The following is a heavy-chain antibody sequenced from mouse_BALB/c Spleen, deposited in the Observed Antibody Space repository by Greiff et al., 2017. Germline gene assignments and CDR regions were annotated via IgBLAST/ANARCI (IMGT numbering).Heavy chain of an antibody. J-gene: IGHJ4*01. Sequence: EVKVVDSGGGLVQPGGSLRLSCATSGFTFSDFYMEWVRQPPGKRLEWIAASRNKANDYTTEYSASVKGRFIVSRDTSQSILYLQMNALRAEDTAIYYCARDATFYAMDYWGQGTSVTVSS. CDR1: GFTFSDFY. CDR3: ARDATFYAMDY. V-gene: IGHV7-1*02. CDR2: SRNKANDYTT.